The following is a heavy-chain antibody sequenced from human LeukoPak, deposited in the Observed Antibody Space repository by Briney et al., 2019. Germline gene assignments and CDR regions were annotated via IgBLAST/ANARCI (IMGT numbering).Heavy chain of an antibody. D-gene: IGHD2-15*01. V-gene: IGHV4-34*01. Sequence: SETLSLTCAVYGGSFSGYYWSWIRQPPGKGLEWIGEINHSGSTNYNPSLKSRVTISVDTSKNQFSLKLSSVTAADTAVYYCARAWSSSYRISDYWGQGTLVTVSS. J-gene: IGHJ4*02. CDR3: ARAWSSSYRISDY. CDR1: GGSFSGYY. CDR2: INHSGST.